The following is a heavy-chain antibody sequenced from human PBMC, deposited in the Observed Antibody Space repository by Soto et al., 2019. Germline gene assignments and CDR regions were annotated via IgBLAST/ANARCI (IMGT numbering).Heavy chain of an antibody. Sequence: EVQLLESGGGLVQPGGSLRLSCAASGFTFSSYAMSWVRQAPGKGLEWVSAISGSGGSTYYADSVKGRFTISRDNSKNTLYLQMNSLRAEHTAVYYCAKLGNYYDSSGYYRGNWYFDLWGRGTLVTVSS. D-gene: IGHD3-22*01. CDR1: GFTFSSYA. CDR2: ISGSGGST. V-gene: IGHV3-23*01. J-gene: IGHJ2*01. CDR3: AKLGNYYDSSGYYRGNWYFDL.